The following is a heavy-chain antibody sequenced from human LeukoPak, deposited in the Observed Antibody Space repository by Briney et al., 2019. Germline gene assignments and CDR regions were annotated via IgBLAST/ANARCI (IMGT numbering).Heavy chain of an antibody. CDR3: ARGIAVRHHYYYDMDV. V-gene: IGHV4-34*01. CDR2: INHSGRT. Sequence: PSATLSLTCAVYGASFSGYYWSWIRHPPGKGMEWLGEINHSGRTNYNPSLKSRVTISVDTSKNQFSLKLSSVSAADTAVYYCARGIAVRHHYYYDMDVCGKGATGTVSS. D-gene: IGHD6-6*01. CDR1: GASFSGYY. J-gene: IGHJ6*03.